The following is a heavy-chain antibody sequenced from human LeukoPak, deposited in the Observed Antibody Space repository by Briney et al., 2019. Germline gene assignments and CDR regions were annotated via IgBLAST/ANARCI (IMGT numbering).Heavy chain of an antibody. V-gene: IGHV1-2*02. CDR2: INPNSGGT. CDR1: GYTFTGYY. CDR3: ARNEYQLLYLPYYYYMDV. Sequence: ASVKVSCKASGYTFTGYYMHWLRQAPGQGLEWMGWINPNSGGTNYAQKFQGRVTMTRDTSISTAYMELSRLRSDDTAVYYCARNEYQLLYLPYYYYMDVWGKGTTVTVSS. J-gene: IGHJ6*03. D-gene: IGHD2-2*02.